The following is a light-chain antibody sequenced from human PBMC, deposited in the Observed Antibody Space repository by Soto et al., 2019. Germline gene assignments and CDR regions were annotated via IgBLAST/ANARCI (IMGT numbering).Light chain of an antibody. CDR3: QSYDNSLSVYV. CDR2: GNS. J-gene: IGLJ1*01. V-gene: IGLV1-40*01. CDR1: SSNIGAGYD. Sequence: QSVLTQPPSVSGAPGQRVTMSCTGSSSNIGAGYDVHWYQQVPGTAPKLLIYGNSNRPSGVPDRFSGSKSGTSASLAITGLQADDEADYYCQSYDNSLSVYVFGTGTKLTVL.